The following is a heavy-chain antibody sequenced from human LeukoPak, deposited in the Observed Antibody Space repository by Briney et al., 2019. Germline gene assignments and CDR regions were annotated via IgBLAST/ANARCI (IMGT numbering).Heavy chain of an antibody. V-gene: IGHV1-69*01. CDR2: IIPIFGTA. D-gene: IGHD2-2*01. J-gene: IGHJ4*02. CDR1: GGTFSSYA. Sequence: SVKVSCKASGGTFSSYAISWVRQAPGQGLEWMGGIIPIFGTANYAQKFQGRVTITADESTSTAYMELSSLRSEDTAVYYCARDHGLGLGFVVPAAPGAAFDYWGQGTLVTVSS. CDR3: ARDHGLGLGFVVPAAPGAAFDY.